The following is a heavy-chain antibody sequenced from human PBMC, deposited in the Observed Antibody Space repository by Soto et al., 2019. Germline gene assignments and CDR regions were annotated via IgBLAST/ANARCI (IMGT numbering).Heavy chain of an antibody. J-gene: IGHJ4*02. CDR1: GCSISSYY. D-gene: IGHD3-10*01. CDR3: ASDYGSGSYRFDY. CDR2: IYHSGTT. V-gene: IGHV4-59*12. Sequence: SETLSLTCTFSGCSISSYYWSWIRQPPGKGLEWIGYIYHSGTTTYNPSLKSRVTISLDRSNNQFSPKLSSVTAADTAVYYCASDYGSGSYRFDYWGQGTLVTVSS.